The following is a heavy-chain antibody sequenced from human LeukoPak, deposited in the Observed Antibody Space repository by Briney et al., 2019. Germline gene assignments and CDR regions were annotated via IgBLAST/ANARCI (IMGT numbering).Heavy chain of an antibody. Sequence: PSETLSLTCTVSGGSISSYYWSWIRQPAGKGLEWIGRIYTSGSTNYNPSLKSRVTISVDTSKNQFSLKLSSVTAADTAVYYCARDKDGDYPPYYYYYMDVWGKGTTVTVSS. CDR3: ARDKDGDYPPYYYYYMDV. D-gene: IGHD4-17*01. CDR2: IYTSGST. J-gene: IGHJ6*03. V-gene: IGHV4-4*07. CDR1: GGSISSYY.